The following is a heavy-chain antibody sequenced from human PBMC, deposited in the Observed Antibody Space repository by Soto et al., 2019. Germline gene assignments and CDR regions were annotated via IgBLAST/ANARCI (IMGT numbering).Heavy chain of an antibody. CDR2: ISGSGGST. CDR1: GFTFSSYA. Sequence: SLRLSCAASGFTFSSYAMSWVRQAPGKGLEWVSAISGSGGSTYYADSVKGRFTISRDNSKNTLYLQMNSLRAEDTAVYYCAKAFRSSSWYNPFDYWGQGTLVTVSS. V-gene: IGHV3-23*01. J-gene: IGHJ4*02. D-gene: IGHD6-13*01. CDR3: AKAFRSSSWYNPFDY.